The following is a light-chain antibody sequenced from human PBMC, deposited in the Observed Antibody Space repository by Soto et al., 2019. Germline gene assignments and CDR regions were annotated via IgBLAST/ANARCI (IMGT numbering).Light chain of an antibody. J-gene: IGKJ1*01. Sequence: DLQMTQSPSSLSASVGDRVTITCRASQSISSYLHWYQQKPGKAPELLIYAASSLQSGVPSRFSGSGSGTDFTLTISSLQPEDFATYYCQQSYSTPRTFGQGTKVDIK. CDR1: QSISSY. CDR2: AAS. V-gene: IGKV1-39*01. CDR3: QQSYSTPRT.